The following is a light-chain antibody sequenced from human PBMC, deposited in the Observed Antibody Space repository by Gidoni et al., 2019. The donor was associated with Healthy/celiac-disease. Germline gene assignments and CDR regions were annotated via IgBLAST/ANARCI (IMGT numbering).Light chain of an antibody. CDR3: QQYNSSST. CDR2: DAS. CDR1: QSISSW. J-gene: IGKJ1*01. V-gene: IGKV1-5*01. Sequence: DIQMTQSPSTLSASVGDRVTITCRASQSISSWLAWYQQKPGKAPKLLIYDASSLESGVPSRFSDSGSGTEFTLTISSLQPDDFATYYCQQYNSSSTFGQGTKVEIK.